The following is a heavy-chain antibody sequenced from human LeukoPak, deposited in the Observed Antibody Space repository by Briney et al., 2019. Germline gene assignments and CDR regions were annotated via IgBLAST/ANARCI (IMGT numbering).Heavy chain of an antibody. CDR3: ARARRVGWFDP. CDR2: TYYSSKWFA. V-gene: IGHV6-1*01. D-gene: IGHD1-26*01. CDR1: GDSVSSYNVA. J-gene: IGHJ5*02. Sequence: HSQTLTLTCAISGDSVSSYNVAWHWIRQSPSRGLVLLVRTYYSSKWFADYAVSVRGRITINADTSKNQFSLQLNSVTPEVTAVYYCARARRVGWFDPWGQGTLVTVSS.